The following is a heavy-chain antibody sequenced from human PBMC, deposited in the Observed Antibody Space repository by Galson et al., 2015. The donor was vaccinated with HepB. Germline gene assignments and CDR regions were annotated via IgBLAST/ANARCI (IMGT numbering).Heavy chain of an antibody. D-gene: IGHD6-19*01. CDR3: AKDSYSSGWEGDNWFDP. V-gene: IGHV3-30*18. J-gene: IGHJ5*02. CDR1: GFTFSSYG. Sequence: SLRLSCAASGFTFSSYGMHWVRQAPGKGLEWVAVISYDGSNKYYADSVKGRFTISRDNSKNTLYLQMNSLRAEDTAVYYCAKDSYSSGWEGDNWFDPWGQGTLVTVSS. CDR2: ISYDGSNK.